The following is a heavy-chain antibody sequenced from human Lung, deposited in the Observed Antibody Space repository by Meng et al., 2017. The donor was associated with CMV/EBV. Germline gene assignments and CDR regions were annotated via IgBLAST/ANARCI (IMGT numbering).Heavy chain of an antibody. CDR3: ARNVVVRSGDYYYYIMDV. D-gene: IGHD2-21*01. J-gene: IGHJ6*02. Sequence: GXXLVXPTQTLTRTCSFSGFSLTTSGVGVEWIRQPPGKALEWLGLIYWNDDKRYSPSLKSRLTLTKDTSKNQVVLTMTNMDPVDTATYFCARNVVVRSGDYYYYIMDVXGQGXTVTVSS. CDR2: IYWNDDK. V-gene: IGHV2-5*01. CDR1: GFSLTTSGVG.